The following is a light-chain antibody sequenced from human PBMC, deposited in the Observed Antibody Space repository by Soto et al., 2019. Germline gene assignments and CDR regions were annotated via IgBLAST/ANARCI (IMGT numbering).Light chain of an antibody. V-gene: IGKV3-20*01. J-gene: IGKJ1*01. Sequence: LTQFSSTLSLSPWEKATLSCRARRCVSTSYLACNPQKTGPAPRLITSGASTRATGIPDRFSGSGSGTDFTLTVRRLEPEDFAVYYCQQFGSSSWTLGQGTKVDIK. CDR3: QQFGSSSWT. CDR1: RCVSTSY. CDR2: GAS.